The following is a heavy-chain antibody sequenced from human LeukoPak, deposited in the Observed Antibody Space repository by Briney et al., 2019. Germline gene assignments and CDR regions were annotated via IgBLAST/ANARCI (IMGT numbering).Heavy chain of an antibody. J-gene: IGHJ1*01. D-gene: IGHD6-13*01. Sequence: GSLSLSCAASGFTFSSYAMSWVRQAPGKGLEWVSAISGSGGSTYYADSVKGRFTISRDDSKNTLYLQMNSLRAEDTAVYYCAEIAAAAEYFQHWGQGTLVTVSS. V-gene: IGHV3-23*01. CDR3: AEIAAAAEYFQH. CDR1: GFTFSSYA. CDR2: ISGSGGST.